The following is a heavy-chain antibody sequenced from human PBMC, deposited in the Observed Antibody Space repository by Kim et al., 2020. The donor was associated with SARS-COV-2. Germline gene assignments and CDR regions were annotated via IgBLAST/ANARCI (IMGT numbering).Heavy chain of an antibody. Sequence: GGSLRLSCAASGFIFSNYWMSWVRQVPGKGLEWVANMNQDGGQTAYIDSVKGRFTISRDNAKNSVHLQLNSLRAEDTAVYYCVKSFTADIVAIGDHWCQG. CDR1: GFIFSNYW. V-gene: IGHV3-7*01. CDR2: MNQDGGQT. CDR3: VKSFTADIVAIGDH. D-gene: IGHD2-21*01. J-gene: IGHJ1*01.